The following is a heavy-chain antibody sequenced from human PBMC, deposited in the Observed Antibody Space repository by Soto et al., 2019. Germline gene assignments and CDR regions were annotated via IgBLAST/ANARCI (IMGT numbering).Heavy chain of an antibody. V-gene: IGHV4-4*02. CDR3: ASYCSSTSCYAGDFDY. Sequence: SETLSLTCAVSGGSIRSGNWWSWVRQPPGKGLEWIGEIYHSGTTNYNPSLKSRVTISVDKSKNQFSLKLSSVTAADTAVYYCASYCSSTSCYAGDFDYWGQGTLVTVSS. CDR2: IYHSGTT. CDR1: GGSIRSGNW. J-gene: IGHJ4*02. D-gene: IGHD2-2*01.